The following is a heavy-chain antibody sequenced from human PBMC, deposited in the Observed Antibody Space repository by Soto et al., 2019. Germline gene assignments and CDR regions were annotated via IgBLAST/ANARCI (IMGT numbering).Heavy chain of an antibody. J-gene: IGHJ6*02. Sequence: QVQLVESGGGVVQPGRSLRLSCAASGFTFSSYGMHWVRQAPGKGLEWVAVIWYDGSNKYYADSVKGRFTISRDNSKNTRYLQMNSLRAEDTAVYYCARTRYVWGSYDYYYGMDVWGQGTTVTVSS. CDR3: ARTRYVWGSYDYYYGMDV. CDR2: IWYDGSNK. D-gene: IGHD3-16*01. V-gene: IGHV3-33*01. CDR1: GFTFSSYG.